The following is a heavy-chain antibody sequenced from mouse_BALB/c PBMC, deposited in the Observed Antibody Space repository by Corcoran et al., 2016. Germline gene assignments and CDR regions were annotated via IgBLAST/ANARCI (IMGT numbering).Heavy chain of an antibody. D-gene: IGHD2-1*01. J-gene: IGHJ3*01. Sequence: QVQLQQSGAELMKPGASVKISCKATGYTFSSYWIEWVKQRPGHGLEWIGEILPGSGSTNYNEKFKGKATFTADTSSNTAYMQLSSLTSEDSAVYYCARMGNYRFAYWGQGTLVTVSA. CDR3: ARMGNYRFAY. CDR2: ILPGSGST. V-gene: IGHV1-9*01. CDR1: GYTFSSYW.